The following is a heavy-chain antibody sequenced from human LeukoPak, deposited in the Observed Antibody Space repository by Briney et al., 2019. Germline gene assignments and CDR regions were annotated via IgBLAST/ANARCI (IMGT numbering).Heavy chain of an antibody. CDR3: ARLTARASDY. CDR2: IYYSGST. D-gene: IGHD6-6*01. J-gene: IGHJ4*02. CDR1: GGSISSGGYS. V-gene: IGHV4-30-4*07. Sequence: PSETLSLTCAVSGGSISSGGYSWSWIRQPPGKGPEWIGYIYYSGSTHYNPSLKSRVTISVDTSKNQFSLKLSSVTAADTAVYYCARLTARASDYWGQGTLVTVSS.